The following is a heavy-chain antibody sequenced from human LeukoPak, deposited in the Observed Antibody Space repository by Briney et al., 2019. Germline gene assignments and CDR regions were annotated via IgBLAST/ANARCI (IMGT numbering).Heavy chain of an antibody. CDR2: ISYDGSNK. Sequence: PGGSLRLSCAASGFTFSSYGMHWVRQAPGKGLEWVAVISYDGSNKYYADSVKGRFTISRDNSKNTLYLQMNSLRAEDTAVYYCAKNMDCCSTSCYYGVFYYYYGMDVWGQGTTVTVSS. D-gene: IGHD2-2*01. J-gene: IGHJ6*02. CDR3: AKNMDCCSTSCYYGVFYYYYGMDV. V-gene: IGHV3-30*18. CDR1: GFTFSSYG.